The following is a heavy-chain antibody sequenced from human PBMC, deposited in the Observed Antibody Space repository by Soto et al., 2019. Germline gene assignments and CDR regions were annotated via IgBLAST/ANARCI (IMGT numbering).Heavy chain of an antibody. V-gene: IGHV4-4*02. D-gene: IGHD2-2*01. CDR3: ARDCSSTSCYLGNAFDL. CDR1: SGSISSSNW. Sequence: QVQLQESGPGLVKPSGTLSLTCAVSSGSISSSNWWSWVRQPPGKGLAWIGEIYHSGSTNYNPSLNSRVTISVDKSTNQFSLKLSSVTAADTAVYYCARDCSSTSCYLGNAFDLWGQGTMVTVSS. CDR2: IYHSGST. J-gene: IGHJ3*01.